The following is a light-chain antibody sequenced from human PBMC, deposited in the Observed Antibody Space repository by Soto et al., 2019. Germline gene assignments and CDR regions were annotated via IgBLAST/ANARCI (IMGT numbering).Light chain of an antibody. CDR3: QQHNSFPIP. CDR1: QGIANF. J-gene: IGKJ3*01. CDR2: GAS. V-gene: IGKV1-9*01. Sequence: IQLTQSPSSLSASVGDRDTISCRASQGIANFLAWYQQKPGKAPKLLIYGASNFQTGVPSRFSGSGSGTDFTLTIYSLQDQDFTMYYCQQHNSFPIPFGPGTKVDIK.